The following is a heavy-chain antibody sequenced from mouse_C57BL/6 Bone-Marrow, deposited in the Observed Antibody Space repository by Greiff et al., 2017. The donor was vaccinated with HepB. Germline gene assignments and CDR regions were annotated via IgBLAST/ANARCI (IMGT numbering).Heavy chain of an antibody. D-gene: IGHD3-1*01. CDR1: GYSFTGYF. J-gene: IGHJ1*03. Sequence: VQLQQSGPELVKPGDSVKISCKASGYSFTGYFMNWVMQSHGKSLEWIGRINPYNGDTFYNQKFKGKATLTVDKSSSTAHMELRSLTSEDSAVYYCARRGYEDWYFDVWGTGTTVTVSS. CDR3: ARRGYEDWYFDV. V-gene: IGHV1-20*01. CDR2: INPYNGDT.